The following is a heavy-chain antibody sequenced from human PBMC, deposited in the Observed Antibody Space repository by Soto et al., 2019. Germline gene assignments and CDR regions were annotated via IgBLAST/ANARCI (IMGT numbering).Heavy chain of an antibody. Sequence: PGGSLRLSCAASGFTFSSYGMHWVRQAPGKGLEWVAVIWYDGSNKYYADSVKGRFTISRDNSKNTLYLQMNSLRAEDTAVYYCARDTVAMIEGGNGMDVWGQGTTVTVSS. CDR1: GFTFSSYG. CDR2: IWYDGSNK. CDR3: ARDTVAMIEGGNGMDV. V-gene: IGHV3-33*01. D-gene: IGHD3-22*01. J-gene: IGHJ6*02.